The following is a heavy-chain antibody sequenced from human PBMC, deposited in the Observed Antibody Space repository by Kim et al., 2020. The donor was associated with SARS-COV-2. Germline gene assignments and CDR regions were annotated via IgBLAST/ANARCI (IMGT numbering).Heavy chain of an antibody. CDR2: ISWNSGSI. V-gene: IGHV3-9*01. Sequence: GGSLRLSCAASGFTFDDYAMHWVRQAPGKGLEWVSGISWNSGSIGYADSVKGRFTISRDNAKNSLYLQMNSLRAEDTALYYCARELLARDFDYWGQGTLVTVSS. CDR1: GFTFDDYA. CDR3: ARELLARDFDY. D-gene: IGHD1-7*01. J-gene: IGHJ4*02.